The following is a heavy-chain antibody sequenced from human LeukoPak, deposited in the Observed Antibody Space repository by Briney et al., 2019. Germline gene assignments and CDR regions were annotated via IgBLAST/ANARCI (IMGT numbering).Heavy chain of an antibody. Sequence: ASVKVSCXASGYTFTGYYMHWVRQAPGQGLVWMGRINPNSGGTNYAQKFQGRVTMTRDTSISTAYMELSRLRSDDTAVYYCARDSAVAAADVWGKGTTVTVSS. CDR3: ARDSAVAAADV. V-gene: IGHV1-2*06. CDR1: GYTFTGYY. D-gene: IGHD2-15*01. CDR2: INPNSGGT. J-gene: IGHJ6*04.